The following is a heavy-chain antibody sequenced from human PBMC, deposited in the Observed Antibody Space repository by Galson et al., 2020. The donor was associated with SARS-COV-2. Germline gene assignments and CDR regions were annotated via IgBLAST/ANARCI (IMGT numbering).Heavy chain of an antibody. J-gene: IGHJ4*02. CDR3: ARRFHRDGYNYEIDY. Sequence: GESLKISCQGSGYSFTNYWIGWVRQMPGKGLEWMGIIYPDDSDTRYSPSFQGQVTISADNSISTAYLQWSSLKASDTAMYYCARRFHRDGYNYEIDYWGQGTLVTVSS. CDR1: GYSFTNYW. D-gene: IGHD5-12*01. CDR2: IYPDDSDT. V-gene: IGHV5-51*01.